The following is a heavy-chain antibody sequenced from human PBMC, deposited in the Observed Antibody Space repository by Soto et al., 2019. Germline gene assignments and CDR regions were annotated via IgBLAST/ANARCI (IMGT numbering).Heavy chain of an antibody. J-gene: IGHJ4*02. CDR2: ISHDGSKT. V-gene: IGHV3-30*18. CDR1: GFTFNSYG. CDR3: AKDTYSYSSSGSYVFDS. D-gene: IGHD3-22*01. Sequence: QVQLVESGGGVVQPGGSLRLSCAASGFTFNSYGIHWVRQAPGKGLEWVAVISHDGSKTNYADSVKGRVTISRDNSKDTVSLQMNSLRAEDTAVDYWAKDTYSYSSSGSYVFDSWGQGTLVTVSS.